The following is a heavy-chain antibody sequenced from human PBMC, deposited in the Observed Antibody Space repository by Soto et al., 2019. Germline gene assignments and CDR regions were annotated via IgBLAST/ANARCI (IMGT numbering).Heavy chain of an antibody. V-gene: IGHV4-59*12. Sequence: QVQLQESGPGLVKPSETLSLTCTVSGGSITNYYCSWFRQPPGKGLEWIGYLNYDGYSAYNLSLKTRVPLLLDASKPPCPPILDSLTPKDSHVYYCASHGFGHLHALVDVWGPGTTLIVSS. CDR3: ASHGFGHLHALVDV. CDR1: GGSITNYY. CDR2: LNYDGYS. D-gene: IGHD2-2*01. J-gene: IGHJ6*02.